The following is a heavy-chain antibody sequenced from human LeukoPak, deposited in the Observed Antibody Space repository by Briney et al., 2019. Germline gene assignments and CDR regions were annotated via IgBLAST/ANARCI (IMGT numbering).Heavy chain of an antibody. J-gene: IGHJ4*02. V-gene: IGHV4-39*01. CDR1: GGSITDDNYY. Sequence: PSETLSLTCSVSGGSITDDNYYWGWIRQPPGKGLEWIGAIYYRGTTSYMPSLKSRVTISVDTSKNQFSLKLDSVTAADTPVYYCARHRYYYDKSAFSFDSWGQGTLVTVSS. CDR3: ARHRYYYDKSAFSFDS. D-gene: IGHD3-22*01. CDR2: IYYRGTT.